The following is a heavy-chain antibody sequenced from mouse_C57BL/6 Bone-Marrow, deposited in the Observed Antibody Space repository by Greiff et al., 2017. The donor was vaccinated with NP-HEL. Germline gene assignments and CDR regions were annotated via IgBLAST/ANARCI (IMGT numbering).Heavy chain of an antibody. CDR1: GFSLSTFGMG. CDR2: IWWDDDK. Sequence: QVQLKESGPGILQPSQTLSLTCSFSGFSLSTFGMGVGWIRQPSGKGLEWLAHIWWDDDKYYNPALKSRLTISKDTSKNPVSLKFANVYTADTATYYCARESGILFDYWGQGTTLTGSS. V-gene: IGHV8-8*01. CDR3: ARESGILFDY. J-gene: IGHJ2*01.